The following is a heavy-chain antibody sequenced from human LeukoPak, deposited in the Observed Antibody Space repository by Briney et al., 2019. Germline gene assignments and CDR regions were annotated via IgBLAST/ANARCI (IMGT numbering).Heavy chain of an antibody. J-gene: IGHJ6*02. CDR1: GFTFSSYW. Sequence: PGGSLRLSCAASGFTFSSYWMSWVRQAPGKGLEWVANIKQDGSEKYYVDSVKGRFTISRDNAKNSLYLQMNSLRAEDTAVYYCARIVKLQLFPPPYYYYGMDVWGQGTTVTASS. CDR2: IKQDGSEK. V-gene: IGHV3-7*01. CDR3: ARIVKLQLFPPPYYYYGMDV. D-gene: IGHD6-13*01.